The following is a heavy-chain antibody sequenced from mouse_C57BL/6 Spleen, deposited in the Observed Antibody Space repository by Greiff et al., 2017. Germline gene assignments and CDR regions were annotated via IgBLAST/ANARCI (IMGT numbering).Heavy chain of an antibody. CDR2: IYPGSGSP. CDR3: ARVDYGSSWYFDV. V-gene: IGHV1-55*01. Sequence: QVQLQQPGAELVKPGASVKMSCKASGYTFTSYWITWVKQRPGQGLEWIGDIYPGSGSPNYNEKFKSKATLTVDTSSSTAYMQLSSLTSEDSAVYYCARVDYGSSWYFDVWGTGTTVTVSS. J-gene: IGHJ1*03. CDR1: GYTFTSYW. D-gene: IGHD1-1*01.